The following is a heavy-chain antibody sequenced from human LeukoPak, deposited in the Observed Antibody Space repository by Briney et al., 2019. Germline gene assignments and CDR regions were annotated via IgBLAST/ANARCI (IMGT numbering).Heavy chain of an antibody. CDR2: IVVGSGNT. CDR3: AASPRRGYNQYYYYMDV. Sequence: GASVKVSCKASGFTFTSSAMQWVRQARGQRLEWIGWIVVGSGNTNYAQKFQERVTITRDMSTSTAYMELSSLRSEDTAVYYCAASPRRGYNQYYYYMDVWGKGTTVTISS. CDR1: GFTFTSSA. D-gene: IGHD5-18*01. J-gene: IGHJ6*03. V-gene: IGHV1-58*02.